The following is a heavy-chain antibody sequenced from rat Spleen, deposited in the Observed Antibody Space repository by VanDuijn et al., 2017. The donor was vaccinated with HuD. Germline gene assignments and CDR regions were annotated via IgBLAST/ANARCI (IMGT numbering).Heavy chain of an antibody. CDR1: GFTFNNYW. V-gene: IGHV5-31*01. Sequence: EVQLVESGGGLVQPGRSLKLSCAASGFTFNNYWMTWIRQAPGKGLEWVATITHIGGITYYPDSVKGRFTISRDNAQNSIYLQMNSLTSEDTATYYCTRESYSTFDYWGQGVMVTVSS. D-gene: IGHD1-2*01. CDR2: ITHIGGIT. CDR3: TRESYSTFDY. J-gene: IGHJ2*01.